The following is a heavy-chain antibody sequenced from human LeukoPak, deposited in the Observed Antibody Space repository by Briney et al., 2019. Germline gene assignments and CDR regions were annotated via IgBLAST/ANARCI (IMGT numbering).Heavy chain of an antibody. V-gene: IGHV3-7*01. D-gene: IGHD6-13*01. CDR3: ARANNSSWHN. Sequence: GGSLRLACATYGFTFSSNWMSWVRHVPGGGLDWVANIKPDGSAEYYAASVKGRFTVSRDNAKNSLYLQMNSLRVEDTAVYYCARANNSSWHNWGQGTLVTVSS. CDR1: GFTFSSNW. CDR2: IKPDGSAE. J-gene: IGHJ4*02.